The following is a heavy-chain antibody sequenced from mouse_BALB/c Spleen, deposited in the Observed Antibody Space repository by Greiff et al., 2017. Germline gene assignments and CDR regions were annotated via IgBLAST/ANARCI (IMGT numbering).Heavy chain of an antibody. Sequence: EVQLVESGTVLARPGASVKMSCKASGYTFTSYWMHWVKQRPGQGLEWIGAIYPGNSDTSYNQKFKGKAKLTAVTSTSTAYMELSSLTNEDSAVYYCTRSKYGNFWFAYWGQGTLVTVSA. J-gene: IGHJ3*01. CDR1: GYTFTSYW. CDR3: TRSKYGNFWFAY. D-gene: IGHD2-10*02. CDR2: IYPGNSDT. V-gene: IGHV1-5*01.